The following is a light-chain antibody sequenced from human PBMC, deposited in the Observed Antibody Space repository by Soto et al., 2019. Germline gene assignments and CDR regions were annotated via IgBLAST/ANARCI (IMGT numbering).Light chain of an antibody. CDR1: SSDVGGYNF. Sequence: QSALTQPRSVSGSPGQSVTISCTGASSDVGGYNFVSWYQQHPGKAPKLMIYDVSKRPSGVPDRFSGSKSGNTASLTISGLQAEAEADYYCCSYAGSYTWVFGPGTKLTVL. J-gene: IGLJ1*01. V-gene: IGLV2-11*01. CDR3: CSYAGSYTWV. CDR2: DVS.